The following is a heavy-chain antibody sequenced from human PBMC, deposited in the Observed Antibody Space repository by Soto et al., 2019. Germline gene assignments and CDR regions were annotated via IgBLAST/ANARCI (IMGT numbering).Heavy chain of an antibody. CDR1: GYTFTSYG. Sequence: ASVKVSCKASGYTFTSYGISWVRQAPGQGLEWMGWISAYNGNTNYAQKLQGRVTMTTDTSTSTAYMELRSLRSDDTAVYYCARGPYVTTPRDYYYYYMDVWRKGTTVTVSS. D-gene: IGHD4-4*01. CDR3: ARGPYVTTPRDYYYYYMDV. CDR2: ISAYNGNT. V-gene: IGHV1-18*01. J-gene: IGHJ6*03.